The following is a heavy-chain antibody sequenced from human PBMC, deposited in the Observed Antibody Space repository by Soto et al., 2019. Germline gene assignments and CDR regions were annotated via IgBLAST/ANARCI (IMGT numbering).Heavy chain of an antibody. V-gene: IGHV3-9*01. Sequence: EVQLVESGGGLVQPGRSLRLSCAASGFTFDDYAMHWVRQAPGKGLEWVSGISWNSGSIGYADSVKGRFTISRDNAKNSLYLQMNSLRAEDTALYYCAKAGGYCISTSCSNWFDPWGQGTLVTVSS. D-gene: IGHD2-2*01. CDR2: ISWNSGSI. CDR3: AKAGGYCISTSCSNWFDP. CDR1: GFTFDDYA. J-gene: IGHJ5*02.